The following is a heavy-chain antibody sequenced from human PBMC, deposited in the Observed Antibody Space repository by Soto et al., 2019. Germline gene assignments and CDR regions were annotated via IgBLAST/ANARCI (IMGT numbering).Heavy chain of an antibody. D-gene: IGHD3-22*01. CDR2: IWYDGSNK. Sequence: PGGSLRLSCAASGFTFSSYGMHWVRQAPGKGLEWVAVIWYDGSNKYYADSVKGRFTISRDNSKNTLYLQMNSLRAEDTAVYYCARDPSTYYYDSSGSPNFDYWGQGTLVTVSS. J-gene: IGHJ4*02. CDR3: ARDPSTYYYDSSGSPNFDY. V-gene: IGHV3-33*01. CDR1: GFTFSSYG.